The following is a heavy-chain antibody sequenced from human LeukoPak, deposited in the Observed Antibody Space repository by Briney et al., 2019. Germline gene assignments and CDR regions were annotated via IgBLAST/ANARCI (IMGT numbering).Heavy chain of an antibody. V-gene: IGHV4-34*01. Sequence: SETLSLTCAVYGGSFSPYYWSWIRQPPGKGLEWIGEINHSGSTDYNPSLKSRVTISVDTSKNQFSLRLSSVTAADTAVYYCARGGFYCGGDCYVDYWGQGTLVTVSS. CDR2: INHSGST. D-gene: IGHD2-21*02. CDR3: ARGGFYCGGDCYVDY. J-gene: IGHJ4*02. CDR1: GGSFSPYY.